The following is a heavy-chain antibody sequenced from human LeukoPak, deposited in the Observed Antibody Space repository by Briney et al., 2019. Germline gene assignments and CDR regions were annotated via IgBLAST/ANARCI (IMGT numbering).Heavy chain of an antibody. Sequence: GGSLRLSCTASGFTFGDYGMSWVRQAPGKGLEWVGFIRSKAYGGTTEYAASEKGRFTISRDDSKRIAYLQMNSLKTEDTAVYYCTRDSGYDFRGSIDYWGQGTLVTVSS. CDR3: TRDSGYDFRGSIDY. CDR1: GFTFGDYG. V-gene: IGHV3-49*04. CDR2: IRSKAYGGTT. J-gene: IGHJ4*02. D-gene: IGHD5-12*01.